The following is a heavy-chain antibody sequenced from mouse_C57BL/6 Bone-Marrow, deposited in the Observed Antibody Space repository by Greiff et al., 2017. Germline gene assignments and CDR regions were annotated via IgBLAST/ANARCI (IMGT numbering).Heavy chain of an antibody. V-gene: IGHV1-82*01. J-gene: IGHJ1*03. CDR1: GYAFSSSW. CDR2: IYPGDGDT. CDR3: ARFNHYWYFDV. Sequence: VQLVESGPELVKPGASVKISCKASGYAFSSSWMNWVKQRPGQGLEWIGRIYPGDGDTNYNGKFKGKATLTVDKSSSTAYMQLSSLTSEDSAVYFCARFNHYWYFDVWGTGTTVTVSS.